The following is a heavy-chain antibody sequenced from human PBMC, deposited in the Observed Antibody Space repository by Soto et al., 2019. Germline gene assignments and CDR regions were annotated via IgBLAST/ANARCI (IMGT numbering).Heavy chain of an antibody. D-gene: IGHD3-22*01. CDR1: GFTFSSYA. CDR2: ISGSGGST. CDR3: ANLGGGYDSSGYYIWY. Sequence: GGSLRLSCAASGFTFSSYAMSWVRQAPGKGLEWVSAISGSGGSTYYADSVKGRFAISRDNSKNTLYLQMNSLRAEDTAVYYCANLGGGYDSSGYYIWYWGQGTLVTVSS. J-gene: IGHJ4*02. V-gene: IGHV3-23*01.